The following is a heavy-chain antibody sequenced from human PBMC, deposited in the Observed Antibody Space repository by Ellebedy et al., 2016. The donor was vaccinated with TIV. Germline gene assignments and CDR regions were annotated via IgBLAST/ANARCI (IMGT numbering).Heavy chain of an antibody. CDR3: ASAPNWFYLDY. Sequence: MPSETLSLTCTAPGGSISSYYWSWIRQPPGRGLEWIGYIYYTGSTNYNPSLKSRVTMSLDTSKDQFSLRLSSVTDADTAVYYCASAPNWFYLDYWGQGTLVSVSS. CDR2: IYYTGST. J-gene: IGHJ4*02. V-gene: IGHV4-59*01. D-gene: IGHD3-10*01. CDR1: GGSISSYY.